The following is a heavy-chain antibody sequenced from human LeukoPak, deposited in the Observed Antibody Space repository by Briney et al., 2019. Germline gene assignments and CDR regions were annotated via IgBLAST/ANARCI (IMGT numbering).Heavy chain of an antibody. Sequence: PGGSLRLSCAASGFTFSSYAMHWVRQAPGKGLEWVAVISYDGSNKYYADSVKGRFTISRDNSKNTLYLQMNSLRAEDTAVYYCARGGGHKRITIFGVAKNWFDPWGQGTLVTVSS. CDR3: ARGGGHKRITIFGVAKNWFDP. CDR1: GFTFSSYA. J-gene: IGHJ5*02. D-gene: IGHD3-3*01. V-gene: IGHV3-30*04. CDR2: ISYDGSNK.